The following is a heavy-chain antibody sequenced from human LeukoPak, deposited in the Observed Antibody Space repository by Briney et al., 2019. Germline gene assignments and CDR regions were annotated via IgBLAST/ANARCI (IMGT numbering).Heavy chain of an antibody. CDR3: ARRIQLWSYWHFDL. CDR2: FHSSGNR. Sequence: SETLSLTCTVSGGSISSSSYYWGWIRQAPGKGLELLGYFHSSGNRNYNPSLQSRVTMSIETPKNQFSLKLSSVTAEDTAVYYCARRIQLWSYWHFDLWGRGTLVTVSS. D-gene: IGHD5-18*01. V-gene: IGHV4-61*05. CDR1: GGSISSSSYY. J-gene: IGHJ2*01.